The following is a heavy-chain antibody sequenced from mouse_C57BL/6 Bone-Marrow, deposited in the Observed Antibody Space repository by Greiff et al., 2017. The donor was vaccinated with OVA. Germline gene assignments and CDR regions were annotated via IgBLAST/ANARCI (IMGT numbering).Heavy chain of an antibody. Sequence: QVQLKQSGAELVRPGASVTLSCKASGYTFTDYEMHWVKQTPVHGLEWIGAIDPETGGTAYNQKFKGKAIRTADKSSSTAYMELRSLTSEDSAVYYCTRSYSNYGDFDYWGQGTTLTVSS. V-gene: IGHV1-15*01. CDR1: GYTFTDYE. CDR2: IDPETGGT. CDR3: TRSYSNYGDFDY. J-gene: IGHJ2*01. D-gene: IGHD2-5*01.